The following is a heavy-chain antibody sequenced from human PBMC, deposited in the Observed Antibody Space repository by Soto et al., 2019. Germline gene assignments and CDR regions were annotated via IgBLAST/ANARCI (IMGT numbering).Heavy chain of an antibody. CDR1: GFTFSSYS. CDR2: ISSSSSTI. D-gene: IGHD1-26*01. V-gene: IGHV3-48*02. CDR3: ARDKSGSYYYGMDV. J-gene: IGHJ6*02. Sequence: PGGSLRLSCAASGFTFSSYSMNWVRQAPGKGLEWVSYISSSSSTIYYADSVKGRFTISRDNAKNSLYLQMNSLRDEDTAVYYCARDKSGSYYYGMDVWGQGTTVTVSS.